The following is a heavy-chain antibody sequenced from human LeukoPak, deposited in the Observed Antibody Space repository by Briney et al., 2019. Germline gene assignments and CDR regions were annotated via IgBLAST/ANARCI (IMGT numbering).Heavy chain of an antibody. Sequence: SQTLSLTCTVSGGSNSSGSYHWSWMRQPAGKGLERIGRIYTSGSTNYNPSLKSRVTISVDTSKNQFSLKLSSVTAADTAVYYCAREGRGYSSLDWFDPWGQGTLVTASS. V-gene: IGHV4-61*02. CDR3: AREGRGYSSLDWFDP. CDR1: GGSNSSGSYH. J-gene: IGHJ5*02. D-gene: IGHD6-19*01. CDR2: IYTSGST.